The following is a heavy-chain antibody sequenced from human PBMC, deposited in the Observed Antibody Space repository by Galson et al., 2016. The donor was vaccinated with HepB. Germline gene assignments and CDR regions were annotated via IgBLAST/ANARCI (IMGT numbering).Heavy chain of an antibody. CDR1: GYSFSSYG. CDR2: ISAYNGST. CDR3: ARGGLYSGNYYLDY. V-gene: IGHV1-18*01. J-gene: IGHJ4*02. Sequence: SVKVSCKASGYSFSSYGVSWVRQAPGQGLEWMGWISAYNGSTAYAQDVQDRVTMSTDASTSTAYTELRSLRSDDTAVYYCARGGLYSGNYYLDYWGQGTLVSVSS. D-gene: IGHD1-1*01.